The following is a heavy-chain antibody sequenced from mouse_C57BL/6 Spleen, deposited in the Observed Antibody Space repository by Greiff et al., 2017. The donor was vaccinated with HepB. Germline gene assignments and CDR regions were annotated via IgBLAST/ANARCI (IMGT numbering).Heavy chain of an antibody. CDR1: GFTFSSYG. V-gene: IGHV5-6*01. J-gene: IGHJ3*01. CDR3: SRQGYGSSPFAY. CDR2: ISSGGSYT. Sequence: DVQLVESGGDLVKPGGSLKLSCAASGFTFSSYGMSWVRQTPDKRLEWVATISSGGSYTYYPDSVKGRFTISRDNAKNTLYLQMSSLKSEDTAMYYCSRQGYGSSPFAYWGQGTLVTVSA. D-gene: IGHD1-1*01.